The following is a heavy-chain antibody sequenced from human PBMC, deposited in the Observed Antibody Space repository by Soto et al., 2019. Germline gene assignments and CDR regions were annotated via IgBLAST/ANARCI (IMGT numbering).Heavy chain of an antibody. Sequence: ASVKVSCKASGYTLTTYGISWVRQAPGQGLEWMGWMNTNTGNAHYAPDFQGRFTMTADTSTGTAYMELRSLRSDDTAVYYCAGDGLLTMSHFFGRDLWGQGTTVTVSS. CDR1: GYTLTTYG. J-gene: IGHJ6*02. CDR3: AGDGLLTMSHFFGRDL. V-gene: IGHV1-18*01. D-gene: IGHD3-10*02. CDR2: MNTNTGNA.